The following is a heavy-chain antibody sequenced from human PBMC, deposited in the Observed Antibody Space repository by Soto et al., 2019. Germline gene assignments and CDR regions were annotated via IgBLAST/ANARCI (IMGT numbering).Heavy chain of an antibody. J-gene: IGHJ4*02. CDR2: INTDNGDT. V-gene: IGHV1-18*01. D-gene: IGHD2-15*01. CDR1: GYTFTVFG. CDR3: ARVYCRGGRCYGPAY. Sequence: QIPLVQSGPEVEKPGASVKVACKASGYTFTVFGVSWVRQAPGQGLEWMAFINTDNGDTKFAQKFQDRVTMTTERSTTTANMELRSLTSDDTAVYYCARVYCRGGRCYGPAYWGQGTLVTVSS.